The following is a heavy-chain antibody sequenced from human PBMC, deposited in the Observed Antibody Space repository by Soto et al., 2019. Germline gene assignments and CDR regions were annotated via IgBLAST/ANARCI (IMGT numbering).Heavy chain of an antibody. CDR1: GFTFSSYA. V-gene: IGHV3-23*01. Sequence: GGSLRLSCAASGFTFSSYAMNWVRQAPGKGLEWVSTITGSGGTTYYADSVKGRFIISRDNSKHTLYLQMNSLRTEDTAIFYCAKNVKLLLKPTVFDYWGQGALVTVSS. J-gene: IGHJ4*02. CDR2: ITGSGGTT. CDR3: AKNVKLLLKPTVFDY. D-gene: IGHD2-15*01.